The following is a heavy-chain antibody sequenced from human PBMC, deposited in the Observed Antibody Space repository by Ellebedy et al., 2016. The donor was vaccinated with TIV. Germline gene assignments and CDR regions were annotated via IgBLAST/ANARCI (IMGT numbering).Heavy chain of an antibody. V-gene: IGHV1-69*04. CDR3: ARDLTSGGIWGSYRYTSPGAFDI. D-gene: IGHD3-16*02. CDR1: GGTFSSYA. Sequence: ASVKVSCKASGGTFSSYAISWVRQAPGQGLEWMGRIIPILGIANYAQKLQGRVTMTTDTSTSTAYMELRSLRSDDTAVYYCARDLTSGGIWGSYRYTSPGAFDIWGQGTMVTVSS. CDR2: IIPILGIA. J-gene: IGHJ3*02.